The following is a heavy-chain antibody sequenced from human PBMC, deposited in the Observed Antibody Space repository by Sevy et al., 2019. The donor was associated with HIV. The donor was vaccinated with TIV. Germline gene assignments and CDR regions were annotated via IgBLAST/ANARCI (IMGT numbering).Heavy chain of an antibody. V-gene: IGHV3-30*04. Sequence: GGSLRLSCAASGFTFSNYPMHWVRQAPDKGLEWVAVISYDGSTTYYADSLKGRFTISRDTSKSTLYLQVNSLRAEDAAVYYCARAALTSGYLYYFDYWGQGTLVTVSS. CDR1: GFTFSNYP. J-gene: IGHJ4*02. D-gene: IGHD3-22*01. CDR2: ISYDGSTT. CDR3: ARAALTSGYLYYFDY.